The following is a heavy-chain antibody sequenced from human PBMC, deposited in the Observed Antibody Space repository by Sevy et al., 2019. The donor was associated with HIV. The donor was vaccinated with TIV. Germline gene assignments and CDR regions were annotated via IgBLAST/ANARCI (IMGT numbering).Heavy chain of an antibody. D-gene: IGHD3-16*01. CDR2: ISRDGTSQ. CDR1: GFTFQTFG. J-gene: IGHJ4*02. V-gene: IGHV3-30*18. CDR3: TKESIRQSYIWGDFDH. Sequence: GGSLRLSCTASGFTFQTFGMHWVRQAPGKGPEWVAVISRDGTSQKYADSVKGRFTISRDNSRNTVFLQMNSLRPNDTAVYFCTKESIRQSYIWGDFDHWGQGTLVSASS.